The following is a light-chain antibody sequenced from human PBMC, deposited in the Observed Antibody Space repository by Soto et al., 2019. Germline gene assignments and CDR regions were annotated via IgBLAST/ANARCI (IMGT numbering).Light chain of an antibody. CDR2: DAS. V-gene: IGKV1-5*01. CDR1: RSINTW. J-gene: IGKJ1*01. Sequence: DIQMTQSPSTLSASVGDRVTITCRASRSINTWLAWYQQKPGQAPTLLISDASDLGRGVSSRFSGSGSGTEFTLTISSLQPADSATYYCQQYDSYSWTFGQGTRVDI. CDR3: QQYDSYSWT.